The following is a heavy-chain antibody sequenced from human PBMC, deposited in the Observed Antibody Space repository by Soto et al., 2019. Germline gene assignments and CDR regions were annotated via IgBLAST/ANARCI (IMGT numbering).Heavy chain of an antibody. V-gene: IGHV3-53*01. J-gene: IGHJ6*02. D-gene: IGHD1-20*01. CDR3: ARSLTGNSPVSWGVPYGMDV. CDR2: IYSGGST. CDR1: GFTVSSNY. Sequence: GGSLRLSCAASGFTVSSNYMSWVRQAPGKGLEWVSVIYSGGSTYYADSVKGRFTISRDNSKNTLYLQMNSLRAEDTAVYYCARSLTGNSPVSWGVPYGMDVWGQGTTVTVSS.